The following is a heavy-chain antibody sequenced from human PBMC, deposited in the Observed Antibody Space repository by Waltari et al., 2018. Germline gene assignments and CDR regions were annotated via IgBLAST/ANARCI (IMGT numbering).Heavy chain of an antibody. Sequence: QVQLQQWGAGLLKPSETLSLTCAVYGGSFSGYYWSWLRQPPGTGLEWIGEINHNGSTNNIPTLKSRVTISVDTSKNQFALKLSSVTAADTAVYYWARGRRKPPGYYYYYMDVWGKGTTVTISS. CDR1: GGSFSGYY. CDR3: ARGRRKPPGYYYYYMDV. V-gene: IGHV4-34*01. J-gene: IGHJ6*03. CDR2: INHNGST.